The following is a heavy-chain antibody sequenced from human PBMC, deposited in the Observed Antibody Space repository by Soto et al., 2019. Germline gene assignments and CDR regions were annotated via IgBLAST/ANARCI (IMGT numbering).Heavy chain of an antibody. J-gene: IGHJ3*01. D-gene: IGHD1-20*01. Sequence: EVQLVESGGGLVQPGESLRLSCAASGFTFSSYWMSWVRQAPGKGLEWVANINQDGSETYYVDSVKGRYTISRDNTKNSLYLQMDSLRAEDTAVYFCARAEGGRDNHHNCGPWGRGTMVTVSS. CDR3: ARAEGGRDNHHNCGP. CDR1: GFTFSSYW. V-gene: IGHV3-7*05. CDR2: INQDGSET.